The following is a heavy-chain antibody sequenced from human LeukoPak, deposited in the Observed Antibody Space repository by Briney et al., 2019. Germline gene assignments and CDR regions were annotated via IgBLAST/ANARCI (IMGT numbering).Heavy chain of an antibody. CDR1: GGSISSYY. Sequence: SETLSLTCTVSGGSISSYYWSWIRQPPGKGLEWIGYIYYSGSTYYNPSLKSRVTISVDRSKNQFSLKLSSVTAADTAVYYCARGGFGEAVDYWGQGTLVTVSS. CDR2: IYYSGST. J-gene: IGHJ4*02. D-gene: IGHD3-10*01. CDR3: ARGGFGEAVDY. V-gene: IGHV4-59*12.